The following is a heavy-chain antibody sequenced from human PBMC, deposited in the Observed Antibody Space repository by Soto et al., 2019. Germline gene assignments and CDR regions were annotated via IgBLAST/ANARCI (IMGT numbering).Heavy chain of an antibody. CDR1: GFTFDDYA. V-gene: IGHV3-9*01. D-gene: IGHD1-26*01. Sequence: LRLSCAASGFTFDDYAMHWVRQAPGKGLEWVSGISWNSASMDYADSVKDRFSISRDNAENSLYLQMNILKIEDTAFYYCARSFSDSYYDLGFWGQGTLVTVSS. J-gene: IGHJ4*02. CDR3: ARSFSDSYYDLGF. CDR2: ISWNSASM.